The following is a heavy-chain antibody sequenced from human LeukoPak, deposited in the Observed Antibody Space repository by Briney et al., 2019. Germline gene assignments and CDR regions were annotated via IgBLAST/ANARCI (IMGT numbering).Heavy chain of an antibody. J-gene: IGHJ4*02. CDR2: ISGSGGTT. D-gene: IGHD3-9*01. CDR3: AKSMTGYLNDFDY. Sequence: GGSLTLSCAASGFTFSSYAMIWLRQAPGNGLEWVSAISGSGGTTYYADSVKGRFTISRDNPKTTLYLQMNSRRAEDTALYYCAKSMTGYLNDFDYWGQGTLSPSPQ. CDR1: GFTFSSYA. V-gene: IGHV3-23*01.